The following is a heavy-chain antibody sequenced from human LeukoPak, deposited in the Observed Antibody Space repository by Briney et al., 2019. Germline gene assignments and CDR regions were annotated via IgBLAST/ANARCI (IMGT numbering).Heavy chain of an antibody. CDR1: GGSISSHY. V-gene: IGHV4-59*11. J-gene: IGHJ5*02. Sequence: KPAETLSLTCTVSGGSISSHYWSWIRQPPGKGLEWMGYIYYRGSTNYNPSLKSRDTIAVNTSKNEFSLKLRSVTAGDPAVYYCARDGGSSYGSSRWFDLWGQGTLVSVSS. CDR3: ARDGGSSYGSSRWFDL. D-gene: IGHD5-18*01. CDR2: IYYRGST.